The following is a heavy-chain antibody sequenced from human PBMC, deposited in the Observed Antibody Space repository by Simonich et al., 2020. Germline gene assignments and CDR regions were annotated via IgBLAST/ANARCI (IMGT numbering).Heavy chain of an antibody. V-gene: IGHV1-2*02. CDR3: ARSHIAAAGTGYFQH. CDR2: INPNRGGT. D-gene: IGHD6-13*01. Sequence: QVQLVQSGAEVKKPGASVKVSCKASGYTFTGYYMHWVRQAPGPGLEWMGWINPNRGGTNYAKKFQGRVTMTRNTSISTAYMELSRLRSDDTAVYYCARSHIAAAGTGYFQHWGQGTLVTVSS. J-gene: IGHJ1*01. CDR1: GYTFTGYY.